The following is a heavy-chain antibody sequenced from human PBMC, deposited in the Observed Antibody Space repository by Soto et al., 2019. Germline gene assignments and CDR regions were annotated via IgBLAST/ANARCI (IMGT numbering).Heavy chain of an antibody. CDR3: ARADTRTVGVADL. Sequence: EVQLVESGGGLVKPGGSLRLSCAASGFTFSSYSMNWVRQAPGKGLEWVSSISSSSSYIYYADSVKGRFTISRDNAKNSLYLQMNSLRAEDTAVYYCARADTRTVGVADLWGRGTLVTVSS. V-gene: IGHV3-21*01. CDR1: GFTFSSYS. J-gene: IGHJ2*01. CDR2: ISSSSSYI. D-gene: IGHD1-1*01.